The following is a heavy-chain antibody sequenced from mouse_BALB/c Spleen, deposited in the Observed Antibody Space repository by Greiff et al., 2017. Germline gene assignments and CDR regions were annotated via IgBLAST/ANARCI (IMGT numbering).Heavy chain of an antibody. CDR3: ARCDYDESYYAMDY. CDR2: ISYSGRT. Sequence: EVKLQESGPGLVKPSQSLSLTCTVTGYSITSDYAWNWIRQFPGNKLEWMGYISYSGRTRYNPSLKSRISITRDTSKNQFFLQLNSVTSEDTATYYCARCDYDESYYAMDYWGQGTSVTVSS. J-gene: IGHJ4*01. CDR1: GYSITSDYA. D-gene: IGHD2-4*01. V-gene: IGHV3-2*02.